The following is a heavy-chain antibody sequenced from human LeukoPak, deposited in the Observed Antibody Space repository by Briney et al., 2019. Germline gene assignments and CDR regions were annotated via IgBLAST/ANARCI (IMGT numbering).Heavy chain of an antibody. Sequence: GGSLRLSCAVSGFPLSSYWMHWVRQAPGKGLEWVSRIDEKGSVRTYADSVKGRFTVSRANAKQTVYLQMNSIKVEDTAVYYCVRDLILVWTPGDDFDFWGQGTLVTVSS. CDR1: GFPLSSYW. J-gene: IGHJ4*02. CDR2: IDEKGSVR. D-gene: IGHD2-8*01. V-gene: IGHV3-74*01. CDR3: VRDLILVWTPGDDFDF.